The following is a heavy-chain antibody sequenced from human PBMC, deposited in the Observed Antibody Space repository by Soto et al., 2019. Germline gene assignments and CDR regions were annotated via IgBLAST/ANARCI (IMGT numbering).Heavy chain of an antibody. J-gene: IGHJ5*02. Sequence: SETLSLTCAVSGGSIGTSAYYWGWIRQAPGKGLEWIGSINHSGNTYLSPSLKDRVTMSVDTSKNSFSLKLRSATAADTGLYYCSRRAPEGFDPWGQGTLVTVSS. CDR3: SRRAPEGFDP. V-gene: IGHV4-39*01. CDR1: GGSIGTSAYY. CDR2: INHSGNT.